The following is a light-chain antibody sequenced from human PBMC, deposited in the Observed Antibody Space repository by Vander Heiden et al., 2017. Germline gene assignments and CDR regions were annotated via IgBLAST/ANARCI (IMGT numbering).Light chain of an antibody. Sequence: SYELTQPLPVSVALGQTARMTCGGNNIGTKNVHWYQKKPGQAPVLVIYRDSNRPSGIPERFSGSNSGNTATLTISRAQAGDEADYYCHVWDITRRGVFGGGTKVTVL. CDR2: RDS. CDR3: HVWDITRRGV. V-gene: IGLV3-9*01. CDR1: NIGTKN. J-gene: IGLJ2*01.